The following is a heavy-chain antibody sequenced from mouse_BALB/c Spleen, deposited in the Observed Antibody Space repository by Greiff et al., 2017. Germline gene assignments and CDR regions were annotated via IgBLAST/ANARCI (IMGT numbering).Heavy chain of an antibody. V-gene: IGHV14-3*02. Sequence: EVQLQQSGAELVKPGASVKLSCTASGFNFKDTYMHWVKQRPEQGLEWIGRIDPANGNTKYDPKFQGKATITADTSSNTAYLQLSSLTSEDTAVYYCARGNYGFDYWGQGTTLTVSS. D-gene: IGHD2-1*01. J-gene: IGHJ2*01. CDR1: GFNFKDTY. CDR3: ARGNYGFDY. CDR2: IDPANGNT.